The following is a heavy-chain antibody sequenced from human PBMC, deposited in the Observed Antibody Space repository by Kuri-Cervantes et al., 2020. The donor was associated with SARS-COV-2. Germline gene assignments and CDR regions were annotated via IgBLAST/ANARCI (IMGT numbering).Heavy chain of an antibody. CDR3: AKSRGPFSLSVSLSVLDP. D-gene: IGHD2/OR15-2a*01. Sequence: GESLKISCAVSGLSINNYDMNWVCQAQGKGPEWVAVITYEGSKKHYSDSVKGRFTISRDNSKSMVYLQINSLRPEDTATYYCAKSRGPFSLSVSLSVLDPWGRGTLVTVSS. V-gene: IGHV3-30*18. CDR1: GLSINNYD. CDR2: ITYEGSKK. J-gene: IGHJ5*02.